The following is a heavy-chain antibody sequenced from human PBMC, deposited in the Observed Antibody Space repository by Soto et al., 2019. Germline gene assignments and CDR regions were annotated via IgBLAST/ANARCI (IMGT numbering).Heavy chain of an antibody. Sequence: QVQLQESGPGLVKPSDTLSLTCAVSGYSISSSNWWGWIRQPPGKGLEWIGYIYYSGSTYYNPSLKSRVTMSVDTSKNQFSLELSSVTAVDTAVYYCARTENGDSVDWYFDLWGRGTLVTVSS. J-gene: IGHJ2*01. CDR3: ARTENGDSVDWYFDL. CDR2: IYYSGST. CDR1: GYSISSSNW. D-gene: IGHD4-17*01. V-gene: IGHV4-28*01.